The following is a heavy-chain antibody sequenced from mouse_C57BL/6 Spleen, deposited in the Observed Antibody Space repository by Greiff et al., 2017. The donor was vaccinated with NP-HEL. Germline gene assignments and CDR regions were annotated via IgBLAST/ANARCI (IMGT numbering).Heavy chain of an antibody. Sequence: QVQLQQSGAELVRPGTSVKVSCKASGYAFTNYLIEWVKQRPGQGLEWIGVINPGSGGTNYNEKFKGKATLTADKSSSTAYMQLSSLTSEDSAVYFCARGDIIPDYWGQGTTLTVSS. CDR2: INPGSGGT. CDR3: ARGDIIPDY. J-gene: IGHJ2*01. D-gene: IGHD1-1*01. V-gene: IGHV1-54*01. CDR1: GYAFTNYL.